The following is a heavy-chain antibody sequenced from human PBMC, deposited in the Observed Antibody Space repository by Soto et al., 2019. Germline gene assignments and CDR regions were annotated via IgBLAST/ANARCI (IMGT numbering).Heavy chain of an antibody. CDR2: IIPILGIA. D-gene: IGHD3-10*01. CDR1: GYTFTEYD. CDR3: ARLTSGL. Sequence: SVKVSCKTSGYTFTEYDINWVRQAPGQGLEWMGRIIPILGIANYAQKFQGRVTITADKSTSTAYMELSSLRSEDTAVYYCARLTSGLWGQGTLVTVSS. J-gene: IGHJ4*02. V-gene: IGHV1-69*04.